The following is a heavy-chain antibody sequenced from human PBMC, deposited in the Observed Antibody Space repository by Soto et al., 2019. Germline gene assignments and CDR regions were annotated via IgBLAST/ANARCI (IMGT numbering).Heavy chain of an antibody. CDR2: IYYSGST. Sequence: QVQLQESGPGLVKPSETLSLTCTVSGGSISSYYWSWIRQPPGKGLEWIGYIYYSGSTNYNPSLKSRVTISVDTSKNQFSLKLSSVTAADTAVYYCARERYDSSGWGDWGQGTLVTVSS. CDR3: ARERYDSSGWGD. V-gene: IGHV4-59*01. CDR1: GGSISSYY. D-gene: IGHD3-22*01. J-gene: IGHJ4*02.